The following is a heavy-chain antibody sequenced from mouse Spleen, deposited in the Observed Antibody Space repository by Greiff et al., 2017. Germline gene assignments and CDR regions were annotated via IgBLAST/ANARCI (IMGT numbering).Heavy chain of an antibody. CDR2: ISDGGSYT. CDR1: GFTFSSYA. V-gene: IGHV5-4*03. J-gene: IGHJ1*03. Sequence: EVKLVESGGGLVKPGGSLKLSCAASGFTFSSYAMSWVRQTPEKRLEWVATISDGGSYTYYPDNVKGRFTISRDNAKNNLYLQMSHLKSEDTAMYYCARSRRYFDVWGTGTTVTVSS. CDR3: ARSRRYFDV.